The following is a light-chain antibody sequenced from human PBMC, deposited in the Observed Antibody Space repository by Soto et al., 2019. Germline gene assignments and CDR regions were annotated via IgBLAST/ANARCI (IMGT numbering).Light chain of an antibody. CDR1: NIGSNS. CDR3: QVWDSSSDRVVV. Sequence: SYELTQPPSVSVAPGQTATITCGGDNIGSNSVHWYQQKPGQAPVLVVYDDRDRPSGIPERFSGSNSGNSATLTITRVEAGDEADYFCQVWDSSSDRVVVFGGGTKLTVL. CDR2: DDR. J-gene: IGLJ2*01. V-gene: IGLV3-21*02.